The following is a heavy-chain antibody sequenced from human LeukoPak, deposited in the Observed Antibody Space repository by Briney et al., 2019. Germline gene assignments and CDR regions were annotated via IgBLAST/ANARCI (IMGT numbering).Heavy chain of an antibody. CDR1: GGSISSYY. J-gene: IGHJ4*02. CDR2: IYYSGST. V-gene: IGHV4-39*07. Sequence: SETLSLTCTVSGGSISSYYWGWIRQPPGKGLEWIGSIYYSGSTYYNPSLKSRVTISVDTSKNQFSLKLSSVTAADTAVYYCARDRYSSGWPLDYWGQGTLVTVSS. CDR3: ARDRYSSGWPLDY. D-gene: IGHD6-19*01.